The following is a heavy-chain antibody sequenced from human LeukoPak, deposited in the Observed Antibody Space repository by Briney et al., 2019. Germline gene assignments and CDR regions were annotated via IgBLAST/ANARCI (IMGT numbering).Heavy chain of an antibody. V-gene: IGHV1-24*01. CDR1: GYSLTELS. CDR3: ARDMRHYRNYDSNAYYYNFQY. J-gene: IGHJ4*02. CDR2: FDPGNGET. D-gene: IGHD3-22*01. Sequence: ASVKVSCKVSGYSLTELSMHWVRQAPGKGLEWMGGFDPGNGETIFTKNFQGRVTMTDDTSTDTAYMELSSLRSEDTAVYYCARDMRHYRNYDSNAYYYNFQYWGQGTRVTVSS.